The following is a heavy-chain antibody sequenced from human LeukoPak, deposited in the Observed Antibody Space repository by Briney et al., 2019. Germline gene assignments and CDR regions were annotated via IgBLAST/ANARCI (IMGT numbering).Heavy chain of an antibody. CDR1: GYTFTGYY. CDR2: INPNSGGT. CDR3: ARDWGYDFWSGRKTNGMDV. D-gene: IGHD3-3*01. Sequence: ASVKVSCKASGYTFTGYYMHWVRQAPGQGLEWMGWINPNSGGTNYAQKFQGRVTMTTDTSTSTAYMELRSLRSDDTAVYYCARDWGYDFWSGRKTNGMDVWGQGTTVTVSS. V-gene: IGHV1-2*02. J-gene: IGHJ6*02.